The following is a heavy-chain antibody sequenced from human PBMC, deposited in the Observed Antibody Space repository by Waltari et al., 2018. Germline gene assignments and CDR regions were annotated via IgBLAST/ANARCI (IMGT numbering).Heavy chain of an antibody. CDR1: GYTLTELS. CDR3: AREVSGGWTGMDV. V-gene: IGHV1-46*01. CDR2: INPNGGST. Sequence: QVQLVQSGAEVKKPGASVKVSCKVSGYTLTELSMHWVRQAPGQGLEWMGIINPNGGSTSYAQKFQGRGTMTRDTSTSTVYMELSSLRSEDTAVYYCAREVSGGWTGMDVWGQGTTVTVSS. J-gene: IGHJ6*02. D-gene: IGHD6-19*01.